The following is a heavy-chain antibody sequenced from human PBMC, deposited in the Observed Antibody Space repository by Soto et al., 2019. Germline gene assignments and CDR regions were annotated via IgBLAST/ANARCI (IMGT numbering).Heavy chain of an antibody. Sequence: GGSLRLSCAASGFNFGVFGMHWVRQAPGKGLEWLSILSYEGSEEYYADSVRGRFTISRDNSKNTLFLQMDSLRVDDTGVYYCALTRRSSLLEVAGPGFEYWGQGTLVTVSS. V-gene: IGHV3-30*03. CDR3: ALTRRSSLLEVAGPGFEY. CDR1: GFNFGVFG. D-gene: IGHD6-19*01. CDR2: LSYEGSEE. J-gene: IGHJ4*02.